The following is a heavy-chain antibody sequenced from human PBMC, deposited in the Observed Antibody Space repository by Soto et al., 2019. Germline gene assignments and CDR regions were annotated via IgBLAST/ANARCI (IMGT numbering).Heavy chain of an antibody. CDR1: GFTFSSYS. V-gene: IGHV3-21*01. J-gene: IGHJ6*02. D-gene: IGHD3-3*01. CDR3: ARSDYDFWSGYTQGRGMDV. Sequence: GSLRLSCAASGFTFSSYSMNWVRQAPGKGLEWVSSISSSSSYIYYADSVKGRFTISRDNAKNSLYLQMNSLRAEDTAVYYCARSDYDFWSGYTQGRGMDVWGQGTTVTVSS. CDR2: ISSSSSYI.